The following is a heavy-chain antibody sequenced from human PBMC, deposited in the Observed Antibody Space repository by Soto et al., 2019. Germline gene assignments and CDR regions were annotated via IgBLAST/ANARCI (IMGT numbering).Heavy chain of an antibody. J-gene: IGHJ4*02. D-gene: IGHD6-13*01. V-gene: IGHV1-18*01. CDR3: ARGWDSSSWSTYFDY. CDR2: ISAYTGHT. Sequence: QVQLVQSGAEVKKPGASVKVSCKASGYTFTTYGITWVRQAPGRGLEWMGWISAYTGHTKYTQRLQGRVTMTTDPSTSTAYMELKSLRSDDTAVYYCARGWDSSSWSTYFDYWGQGTLVTVSS. CDR1: GYTFTTYG.